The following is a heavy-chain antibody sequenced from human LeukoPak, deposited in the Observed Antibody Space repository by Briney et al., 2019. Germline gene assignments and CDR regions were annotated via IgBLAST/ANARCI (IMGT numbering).Heavy chain of an antibody. D-gene: IGHD4-17*01. CDR3: ARDLVTVTKGFDI. CDR1: ADSFSSHY. V-gene: IGHV4-59*11. CDR2: ISYIGST. J-gene: IGHJ3*02. Sequence: SETLSITCAVSADSFSSHYWTWIRQAPGKGLEWIGYISYIGSTNYNPSLKSRVTISIDTSKNQFSLKLSSVTAADTAVYYCARDLVTVTKGFDIWGQGTMVSVSS.